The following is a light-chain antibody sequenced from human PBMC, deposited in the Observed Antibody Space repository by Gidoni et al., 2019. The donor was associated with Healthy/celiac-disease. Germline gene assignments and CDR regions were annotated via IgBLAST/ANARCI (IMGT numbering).Light chain of an antibody. CDR1: QSVSSSY. CDR3: QQYGSSPIT. Sequence: EIVLTQSPGTLSLSPGERATLSCRASQSVSSSYLAWYQQKPGQAPRLLIYGASSRATGIPDRFSGSGSGTDFTLTISRLDPEDFAVYYCQQYGSSPITFXQXTRLEIK. J-gene: IGKJ5*01. V-gene: IGKV3-20*01. CDR2: GAS.